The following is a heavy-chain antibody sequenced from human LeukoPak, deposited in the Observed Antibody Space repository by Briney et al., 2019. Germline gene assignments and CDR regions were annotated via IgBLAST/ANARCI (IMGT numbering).Heavy chain of an antibody. J-gene: IGHJ6*02. Sequence: GGSLRLSCAASGFTFRSYGIHWVRQASGKGLEWVACISFDGSNTYYVDSVKGRFTISRDNSKNTLYLQMNSLRAEDTAVYYCARDRCSGGSCYYYYGMDVWGQGTTVTVSS. V-gene: IGHV3-30*03. CDR3: ARDRCSGGSCYYYYGMDV. CDR1: GFTFRSYG. D-gene: IGHD2-15*01. CDR2: ISFDGSNT.